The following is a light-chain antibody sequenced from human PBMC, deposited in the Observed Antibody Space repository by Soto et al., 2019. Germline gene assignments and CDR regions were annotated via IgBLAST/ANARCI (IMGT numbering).Light chain of an antibody. CDR1: SSDVGGYNY. CDR3: SSYTSSSTPKV. CDR2: DVS. J-gene: IGLJ1*01. V-gene: IGLV2-14*01. Sequence: QSALTQPASVSGSPGQSITISCTGTSSDVGGYNYVSWYQQRPGKAPKLMIYDVSNRPSGVSNRFSGSKSGNTASLTIPGLQAEDEADYYCSSYTSSSTPKVFATGTKVTVL.